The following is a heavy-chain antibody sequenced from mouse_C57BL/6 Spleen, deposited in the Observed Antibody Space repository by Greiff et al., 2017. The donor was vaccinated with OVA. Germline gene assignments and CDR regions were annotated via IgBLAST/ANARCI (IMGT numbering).Heavy chain of an antibody. J-gene: IGHJ2*01. CDR1: GYTFTSYW. D-gene: IGHD1-1*01. CDR2: IDPSDSYT. CDR3: ARSLFTTVVATDY. Sequence: QVQLKQPGAELVMPGASVKLSCKASGYTFTSYWMHWVKQRPGQGLEWIGEIDPSDSYTNYNQKFKGKSTLTVDKSSSTAYMQLSSLTSEDSAVYYCARSLFTTVVATDYWGQGTTLTVSS. V-gene: IGHV1-69*01.